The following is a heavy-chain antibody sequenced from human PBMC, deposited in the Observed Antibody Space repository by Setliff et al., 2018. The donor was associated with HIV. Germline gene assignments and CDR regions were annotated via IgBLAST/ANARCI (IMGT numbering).Heavy chain of an antibody. CDR3: ARGRSLVRGSGSPDYMDV. CDR1: GYTLTSYD. CDR2: MNPNSGDT. D-gene: IGHD3-10*01. J-gene: IGHJ6*03. V-gene: IGHV1-8*02. Sequence: ASVKVSCKASGYTLTSYDINWARQATGQGLEWMGWMNPNSGDTGYAQKFQDRVTMTRNTSISTAYMELSSLRFEDTAVYYCARGRSLVRGSGSPDYMDVWGKGTTVTVSS.